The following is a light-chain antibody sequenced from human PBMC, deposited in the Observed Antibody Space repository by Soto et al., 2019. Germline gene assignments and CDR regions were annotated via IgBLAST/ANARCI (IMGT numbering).Light chain of an antibody. CDR3: CSFTSSSTPGYV. Sequence: QSALAQPASVSGSPGQSIGISCAGTISDVGGYNSVSWYQQHPGKAPKLMIYDVSNRPSGVSNRFSGSKSVNTASLTISGLQAEDEADYYCCSFTSSSTPGYVFGTGTKVTVL. J-gene: IGLJ1*01. V-gene: IGLV2-14*03. CDR2: DVS. CDR1: ISDVGGYNS.